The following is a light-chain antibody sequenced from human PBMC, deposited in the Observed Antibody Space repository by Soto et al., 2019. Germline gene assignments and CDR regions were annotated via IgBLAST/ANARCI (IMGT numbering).Light chain of an antibody. Sequence: EIVMTQSPATLSVSPGERVTLSCRASQSVSSNLAWYQQKHGQAPRLLIYDASTRATGVPARFSGSRSGTEFTLTISSLQSEDFAVYHCQHYNSWPSLTFGGGTKVEIK. CDR2: DAS. J-gene: IGKJ4*02. CDR1: QSVSSN. CDR3: QHYNSWPSLT. V-gene: IGKV3-15*01.